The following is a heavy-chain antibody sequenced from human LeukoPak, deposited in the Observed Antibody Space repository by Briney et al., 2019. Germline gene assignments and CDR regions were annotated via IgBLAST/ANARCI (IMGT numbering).Heavy chain of an antibody. D-gene: IGHD5-12*01. CDR1: GFTFSSYA. Sequence: PGGSLRLSCAASGFTFSSYAMSWVRQAPGKGLEWVAVISYDGSNKYYADSVKGRFTITRDNSKNTLYLQMNSLRAEDTAVYYCARGDLGHRVYSLVHWGQGTLVTVSS. V-gene: IGHV3-30-3*01. J-gene: IGHJ4*02. CDR3: ARGDLGHRVYSLVH. CDR2: ISYDGSNK.